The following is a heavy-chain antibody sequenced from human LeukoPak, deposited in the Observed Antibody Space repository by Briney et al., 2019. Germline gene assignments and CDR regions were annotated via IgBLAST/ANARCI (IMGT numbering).Heavy chain of an antibody. V-gene: IGHV3-23*01. CDR3: ARGAQTVAATDNWFDP. D-gene: IGHD6-13*01. Sequence: GGSLRLSCAASGFTFSSHAMSWVRQAPGKGLQWVSGISGSGHTTYYADSVKGRFTISRDNSKNTLYLQMSTLRAGDTAAYYCARGAQTVAATDNWFDPWGQGTLVTVSS. CDR2: ISGSGHTT. J-gene: IGHJ5*02. CDR1: GFTFSSHA.